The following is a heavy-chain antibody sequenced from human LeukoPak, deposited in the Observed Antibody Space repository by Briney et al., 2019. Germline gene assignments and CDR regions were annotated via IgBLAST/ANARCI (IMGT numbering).Heavy chain of an antibody. CDR2: IYYSGST. V-gene: IGHV4-39*01. J-gene: IGHJ6*03. CDR1: DDSITIYY. Sequence: SETLSLTCTVSDDSITIYYWGWIRQPPGKGLEWIGSIYYSGSTYYNSSLKSRLTISVDTSKNQFSLKVRSVTAADTAVYYCSRLGYYYYYMDVWGKGTTVTISS. CDR3: SRLGYYYYYMDV.